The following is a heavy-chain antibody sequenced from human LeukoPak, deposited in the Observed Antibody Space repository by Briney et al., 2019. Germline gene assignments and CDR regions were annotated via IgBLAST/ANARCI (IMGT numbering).Heavy chain of an antibody. CDR3: ARDQGYSYGYNFDY. D-gene: IGHD5-18*01. J-gene: IGHJ4*02. V-gene: IGHV4-34*01. CDR2: INHSGST. CDR1: GGSFSGYY. Sequence: NPSETLSLTCAVYGGSFSGYYWSWIRQPPGKGLEWIGEINHSGSTNYNPSLKSRVTISVDTSKNQFSLKLSSVTAADTAVYYCARDQGYSYGYNFDYWGQGTLVTVSS.